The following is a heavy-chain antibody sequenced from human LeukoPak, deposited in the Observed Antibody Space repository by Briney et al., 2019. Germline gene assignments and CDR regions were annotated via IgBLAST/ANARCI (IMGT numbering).Heavy chain of an antibody. J-gene: IGHJ5*02. CDR2: MNPNSGNT. CDR1: VYTFTSDD. D-gene: IGHD3-16*01. V-gene: IGHV1-8*01. CDR3: ARARRGSWFDP. Sequence: ASVKVSSTPSVYTFTSDDINWVREATEQGVEGMGWMNPNSGNTGYAQKVQGRVTMTRNTSISTAYMELRSLRCEDTAVYYCARARRGSWFDPWGQGTLVTVSS.